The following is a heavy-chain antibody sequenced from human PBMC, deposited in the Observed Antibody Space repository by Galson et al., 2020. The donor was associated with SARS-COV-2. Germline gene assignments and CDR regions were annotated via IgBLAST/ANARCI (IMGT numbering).Heavy chain of an antibody. CDR3: ARDGQSSRGWAFDY. D-gene: IGHD6-19*01. V-gene: IGHV3-33*01. CDR2: IFFDGSEK. Sequence: GESLKISCAASGCTFSDHAMHWVRQAPGKGLEWVAQIFFDGSEKYYGDSVRGRFTISRDSSKNTVYLQMNNLRVDDTAVYYCARDGQSSRGWAFDYWGQGTLLTVSS. J-gene: IGHJ4*02. CDR1: GCTFSDHA.